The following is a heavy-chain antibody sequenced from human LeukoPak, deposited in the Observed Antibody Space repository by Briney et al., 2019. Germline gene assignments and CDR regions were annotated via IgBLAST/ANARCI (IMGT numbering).Heavy chain of an antibody. Sequence: PGGSLRLSCAASGFTFSSYGMGWVRQGPGKGLEWVSSFSSSGAGTYYADSVKGRFTISRDNAKNSLYLQMNSLRAEDTALYYCARAGIAVDPDYYYYYMDVWGKGTTVTVSS. CDR2: FSSSGAGT. CDR1: GFTFSSYG. J-gene: IGHJ6*03. V-gene: IGHV3-23*01. CDR3: ARAGIAVDPDYYYYYMDV. D-gene: IGHD6-19*01.